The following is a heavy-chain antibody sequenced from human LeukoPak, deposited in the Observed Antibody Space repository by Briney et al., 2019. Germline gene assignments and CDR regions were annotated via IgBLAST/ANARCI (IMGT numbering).Heavy chain of an antibody. V-gene: IGHV4-4*02. CDR1: GGSITQTNY. CDR3: AREILGGFNPGAY. CDR2: VNLQGST. Sequence: NTSETLSLTCDVSGGSITQTNYWTWVRQPPGKGLEWIGEVNLQGSTNYNPSLMRRVAISVDTSANHVSLQLTSVTAADTAVYYCAREILGGFNPGAYWGQGTLVTVSS. D-gene: IGHD1-14*01. J-gene: IGHJ4*02.